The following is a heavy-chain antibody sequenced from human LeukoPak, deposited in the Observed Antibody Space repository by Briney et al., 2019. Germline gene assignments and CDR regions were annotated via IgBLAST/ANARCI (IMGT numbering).Heavy chain of an antibody. CDR2: ISGSGGST. CDR1: GFTFSSYA. V-gene: IGHV3-23*01. CDR3: AKVRGCSSTSCPHAFDI. D-gene: IGHD2-2*01. Sequence: PGASLRLSCAASGFTFSSYAMSWVRQAPGKGLEWVSAISGSGGSTYYADSVKGRFTISRDNSKSTLYLQMNSLRAEDTAVYYCAKVRGCSSTSCPHAFDIWGQGTMVTVSS. J-gene: IGHJ3*02.